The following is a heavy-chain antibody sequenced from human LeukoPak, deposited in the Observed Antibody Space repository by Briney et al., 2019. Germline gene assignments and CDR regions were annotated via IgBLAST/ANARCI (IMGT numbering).Heavy chain of an antibody. Sequence: SETLSLTCTVSGGSISSGGYYWSWIRQHPGKGLEWVGYIYYSGSTYYNPSLKSRVTISVDTSKNQFSLKLTSVTAADTAAYYCARVKGVRRGKYYDSSGSFDYWGQGTLVTVSS. V-gene: IGHV4-31*03. D-gene: IGHD3-22*01. CDR1: GGSISSGGYY. CDR3: ARVKGVRRGKYYDSSGSFDY. J-gene: IGHJ4*02. CDR2: IYYSGST.